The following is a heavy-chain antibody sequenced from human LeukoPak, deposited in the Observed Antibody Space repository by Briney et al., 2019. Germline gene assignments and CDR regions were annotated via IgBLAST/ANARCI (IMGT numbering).Heavy chain of an antibody. V-gene: IGHV3-74*01. CDR2: ISGDVTTT. CDR1: GFTFSSYW. CDR3: AREGLWVGPDSGKTRHPYWEI. Sequence: GGSLRLSCAASGFTFSSYWMHWVRQAPGKGLVWVSRISGDVTTTTYADSVKGRFTISRDNAKNSLNLQMSSLRAEDTAVYYCAREGLWVGPDSGKTRHPYWEIWGQGTMVTVSS. D-gene: IGHD2-21*01. J-gene: IGHJ3*02.